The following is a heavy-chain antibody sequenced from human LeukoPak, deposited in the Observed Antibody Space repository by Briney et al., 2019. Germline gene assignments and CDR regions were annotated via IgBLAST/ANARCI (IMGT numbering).Heavy chain of an antibody. V-gene: IGHV3-74*01. D-gene: IGHD3-16*02. CDR1: GFTFSNYW. Sequence: GGSLRLSCAASGFTFSNYWMHWVRQTPGKGLAWVSRINSDGSRTSYADSVKGRFTISRDNAKNTLYLQMNSLRAEDTAVYYCAKDWQYDYVWGSYRATDYWGQGTLVTVSS. CDR3: AKDWQYDYVWGSYRATDY. CDR2: INSDGSRT. J-gene: IGHJ4*02.